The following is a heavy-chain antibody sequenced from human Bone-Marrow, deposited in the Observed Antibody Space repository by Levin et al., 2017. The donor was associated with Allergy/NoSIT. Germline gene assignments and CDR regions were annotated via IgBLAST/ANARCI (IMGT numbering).Heavy chain of an antibody. CDR1: GFTFSSYW. Sequence: GGSLRLSCAASGFTFSSYWMHWVRQAPGKGLVWVSRINSDGSSTSYADSVKGRFTISRDNAKNTLYLQMNSLRAEDTAVYYCARDQVWGGSYYYYGMDVWGQGTTVTVSS. J-gene: IGHJ6*02. CDR2: INSDGSST. V-gene: IGHV3-74*01. D-gene: IGHD3-16*01. CDR3: ARDQVWGGSYYYYGMDV.